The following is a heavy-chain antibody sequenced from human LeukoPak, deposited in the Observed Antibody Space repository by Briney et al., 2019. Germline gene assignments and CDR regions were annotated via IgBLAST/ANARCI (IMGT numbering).Heavy chain of an antibody. CDR3: ARDGGKRYDFWSGYYDY. D-gene: IGHD3-3*01. Sequence: GASVKVSCKASGYTFTSYGISWVRQAPGQGLEWMGWISAYNGNTNYAQKLQGRVTMTTDTSTSTAYMELRSLRSDDTAVYYCARDGGKRYDFWSGYYDYWGQGTLVTVSS. CDR2: ISAYNGNT. J-gene: IGHJ4*02. V-gene: IGHV1-18*01. CDR1: GYTFTSYG.